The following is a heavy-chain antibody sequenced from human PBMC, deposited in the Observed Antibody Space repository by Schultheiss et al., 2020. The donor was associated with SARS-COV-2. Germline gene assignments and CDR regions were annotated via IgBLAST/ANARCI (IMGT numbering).Heavy chain of an antibody. CDR1: GFSFTNTW. D-gene: IGHD1-26*01. CDR3: ARPAGSYLGAFDY. CDR2: ISGSGSST. Sequence: GGSLRLSCAASGFSFTNTWMSWVRQAPGKGLEWVSTISGSGSSTYYADSVKGRFAISRDNSKNTLYLQMNSLRAEDTAVYYCARPAGSYLGAFDYWGQGTLVTVSS. J-gene: IGHJ4*02. V-gene: IGHV3-23*01.